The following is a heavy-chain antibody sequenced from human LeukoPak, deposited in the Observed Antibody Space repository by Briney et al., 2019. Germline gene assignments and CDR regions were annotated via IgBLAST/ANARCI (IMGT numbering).Heavy chain of an antibody. Sequence: GRSLRLSCAASGFTFSSYAMHWVRQAPGKGLEWVAVISYDGSNKYYADSVKGRFTISRDNSKNTLYLQMNSLGAEDTAVYYCARDYGGNYYFDYWGQGTLVTVSS. CDR3: ARDYGGNYYFDY. CDR1: GFTFSSYA. D-gene: IGHD4-23*01. V-gene: IGHV3-30-3*01. J-gene: IGHJ4*02. CDR2: ISYDGSNK.